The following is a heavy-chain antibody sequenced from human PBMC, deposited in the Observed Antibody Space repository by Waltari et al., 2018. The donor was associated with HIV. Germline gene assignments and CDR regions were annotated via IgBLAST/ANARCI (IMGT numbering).Heavy chain of an antibody. D-gene: IGHD3-3*01. CDR3: AKDRSDFWTGFLDH. CDR2: ISHHGRSD. J-gene: IGHJ4*02. V-gene: IGHV3-30*18. Sequence: QVQLVQSGRGMVQPGRSLRLSSAASAFTFSHFRMHWVRQAPGKGLEWVAVISHHGRSDHYADSVKGRFTISRDNSKDTLFLEMDNVRPEDTSLYFCAKDRSDFWTGFLDHWGQGALVTVTS. CDR1: AFTFSHFR.